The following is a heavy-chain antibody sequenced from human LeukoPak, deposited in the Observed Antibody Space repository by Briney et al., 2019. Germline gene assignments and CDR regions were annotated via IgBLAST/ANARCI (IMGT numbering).Heavy chain of an antibody. V-gene: IGHV3-30*02. CDR3: AKDRGPAGYYFDY. D-gene: IGHD3-9*01. CDR2: IRFEGTEK. J-gene: IGHJ4*02. Sequence: GGSLRLSCAASGFTFSYYGMHWVRQAPGKGLEWVAFIRFEGTEKFYAASVKGRFTISRDNSKNTLYLQMNSLRAEDTAVYYCAKDRGPAGYYFDYWGQGTLVTVSS. CDR1: GFTFSYYG.